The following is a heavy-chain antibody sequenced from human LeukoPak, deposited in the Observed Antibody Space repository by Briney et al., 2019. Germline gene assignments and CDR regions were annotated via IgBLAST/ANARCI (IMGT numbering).Heavy chain of an antibody. J-gene: IGHJ4*02. CDR3: ARGWDSSGYYDY. D-gene: IGHD3-22*01. Sequence: GASVRVSCKASGGTFSSYAISWVRQAPGQGLEWMGGIIPIFGTANYAQKFQGRVTITAVESTSTAYMELSSLGSEDTAVYYCARGWDSSGYYDYWGQGTLVTVSS. CDR1: GGTFSSYA. V-gene: IGHV1-69*13. CDR2: IIPIFGTA.